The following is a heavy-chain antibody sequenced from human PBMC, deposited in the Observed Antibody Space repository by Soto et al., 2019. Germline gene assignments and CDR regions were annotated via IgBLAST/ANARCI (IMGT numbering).Heavy chain of an antibody. CDR2: IYYSGST. V-gene: IGHV4-59*08. J-gene: IGHJ6*03. CDR3: ARHGYYYYYMDV. Sequence: SETLSLTCTVSGGSISSYYWSWIRQPPGKGLEWIGYIYYSGSTKYNSSLKSRVTISLDTSNNQFSLKLSSVTAADTAVYYCARHGYYYYYMDVWGKGTTVTVSS. CDR1: GGSISSYY.